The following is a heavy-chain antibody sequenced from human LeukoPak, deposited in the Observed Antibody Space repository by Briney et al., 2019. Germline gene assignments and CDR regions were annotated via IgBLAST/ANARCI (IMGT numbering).Heavy chain of an antibody. CDR2: IIPIFGTA. Sequence: GSSVKVSCKASGGTFSSYAISWVRQAPGQGLEWMGGIIPIFGTANYAQKFQGRVTITADESTSTAYMELSSLRSEDTAVYYCARSPYCSGGSCQSQRYYYYYMDVWGKGTTVTVSS. CDR3: ARSPYCSGGSCQSQRYYYYYMDV. D-gene: IGHD2-15*01. CDR1: GGTFSSYA. V-gene: IGHV1-69*01. J-gene: IGHJ6*03.